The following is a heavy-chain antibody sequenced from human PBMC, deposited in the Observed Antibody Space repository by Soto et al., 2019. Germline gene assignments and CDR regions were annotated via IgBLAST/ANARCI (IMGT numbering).Heavy chain of an antibody. CDR3: ARRENDYSKRLEYFDY. D-gene: IGHD4-4*01. J-gene: IGHJ4*02. V-gene: IGHV4-39*01. CDR1: GGSISSSSYY. Sequence: QLQLQESGPGLVKPSETLSLTCTVSGGSISSSSYYWGWIRQPPGKGLEWIGSVYYSGSTYYNPSNETPATISVDASKNQCSMRLGSVTAADTAVYYCARRENDYSKRLEYFDYWGQGTLVTVSS. CDR2: VYYSGST.